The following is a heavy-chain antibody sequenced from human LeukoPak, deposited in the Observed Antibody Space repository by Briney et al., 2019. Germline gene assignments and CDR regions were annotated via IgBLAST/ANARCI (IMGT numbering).Heavy chain of an antibody. D-gene: IGHD3-9*01. V-gene: IGHV1-2*02. J-gene: IGHJ6*03. Sequence: GASVKVSCKASGYTFTGYYMHWVRQAPGQGLEWMGWINPNSGGTNCAQKFQGRVTITRDTAISTAYMELRSLSSDDTAVYYCARAAGYDILTGYAYYYYMDVWGKGTTVTISS. CDR3: ARAAGYDILTGYAYYYYMDV. CDR1: GYTFTGYY. CDR2: INPNSGGT.